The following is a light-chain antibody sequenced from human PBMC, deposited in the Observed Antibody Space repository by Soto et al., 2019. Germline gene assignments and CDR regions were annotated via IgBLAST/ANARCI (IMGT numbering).Light chain of an antibody. CDR2: GGS. J-gene: IGKJ5*01. CDR3: QQRSNWPPIT. Sequence: EIVMTQSPATLSVSPGERATLSCSASQSVYRNVVWYQQKPGQPPRLLIYGGSSRATGIPVRFSGSGSETDFTLTISSLEPEDFAVYYCQQRSNWPPITFGQGTRLET. V-gene: IGKV3-11*01. CDR1: QSVYRN.